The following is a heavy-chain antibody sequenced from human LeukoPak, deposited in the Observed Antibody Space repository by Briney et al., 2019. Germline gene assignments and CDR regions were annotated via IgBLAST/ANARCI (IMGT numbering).Heavy chain of an antibody. Sequence: SETLSLTCTVSGGSISSSSYYWGWIRQPPGKGLEWIGSIYYSGSTYYNPSLKSRVTISVDTSKNQFSLKLSSVTAADTAVYYCARPSATTEKTYYMDVWGTGTTVTVSS. CDR1: GGSISSSSYY. CDR2: IYYSGST. CDR3: ARPSATTEKTYYMDV. J-gene: IGHJ6*03. D-gene: IGHD4-11*01. V-gene: IGHV4-39*01.